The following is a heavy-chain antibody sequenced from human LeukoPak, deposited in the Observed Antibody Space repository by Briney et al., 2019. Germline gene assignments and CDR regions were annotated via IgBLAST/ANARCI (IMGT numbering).Heavy chain of an antibody. J-gene: IGHJ3*02. V-gene: IGHV4-61*01. D-gene: IGHD2-8*01. CDR3: TRSTNLEAFDI. Sequence: SETLSLTCTVSGGSFTSGTYYWSWIQQPPGKGLEWIGYIYYSGSTNYNPSLKSRVTVSVDTSKNQCSLKLSSVTTADTAVYYCTRSTNLEAFDIWGQGTMVTVSS. CDR1: GGSFTSGTYY. CDR2: IYYSGST.